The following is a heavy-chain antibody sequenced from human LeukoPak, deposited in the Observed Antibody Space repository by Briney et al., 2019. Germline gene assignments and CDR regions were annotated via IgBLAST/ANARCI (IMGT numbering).Heavy chain of an antibody. CDR1: GGSISSYY. V-gene: IGHV4-59*08. Sequence: SETLSLTCTVSGGSISSYYWSWIRQPPGKGLEWIGYIYYSGSTNYNPSLKSRVTISVDTSKNQFSLKLSSVTAADTAVYYCARRRLAADYYYYYMDVWGKGTTVTVSS. CDR3: ARRRLAADYYYYYMDV. D-gene: IGHD6-13*01. J-gene: IGHJ6*03. CDR2: IYYSGST.